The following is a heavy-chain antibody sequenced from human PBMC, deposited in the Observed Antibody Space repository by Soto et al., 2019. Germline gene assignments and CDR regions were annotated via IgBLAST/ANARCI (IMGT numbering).Heavy chain of an antibody. CDR3: TTDSVAGTYNYYYYGMDV. CDR2: IKSKTDGGTT. D-gene: IGHD6-19*01. CDR1: GFTFSNAW. J-gene: IGHJ6*02. V-gene: IGHV3-15*01. Sequence: PGESLKISCAASGFTFSNAWMSWVRQAPGKGLEWVGRIKSKTDGGTTDYAAPVKGRFTISRDDSKNTLYLQMNSLKTEDTAVYYCTTDSVAGTYNYYYYGMDVWGQGTTVTVSS.